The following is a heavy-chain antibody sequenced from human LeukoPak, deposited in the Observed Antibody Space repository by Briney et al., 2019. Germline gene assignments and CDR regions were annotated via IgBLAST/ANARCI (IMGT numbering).Heavy chain of an antibody. V-gene: IGHV3-7*01. J-gene: IGHJ4*02. CDR1: GFTSSSYW. D-gene: IGHD4-11*01. CDR2: INQDGSET. CDR3: ARNKAKSTTTLGY. Sequence: GESLRLSCAASGFTSSSYWMSWVRQAPGKGLEWVANINQDGSETFYVDAVKGRFTISRDNAKNSLFLQMNSPRGEDTAVYYCARNKAKSTTTLGYWGQGTLVIVSS.